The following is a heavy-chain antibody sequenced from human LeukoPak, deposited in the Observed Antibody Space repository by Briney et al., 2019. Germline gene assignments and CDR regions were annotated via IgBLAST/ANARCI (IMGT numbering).Heavy chain of an antibody. Sequence: GGSLRLSCAASGFTFSSYWMSWVRQAPGKGLEWVANIKQDGSEKYYVDSVKGRFTISRDNAKNSLYLQMNSLRAEDTAVYYCARDGSGSAHYYYYMDVWGKGTTVTISS. CDR3: ARDGSGSAHYYYYMDV. CDR1: GFTFSSYW. D-gene: IGHD3-10*01. J-gene: IGHJ6*03. V-gene: IGHV3-7*01. CDR2: IKQDGSEK.